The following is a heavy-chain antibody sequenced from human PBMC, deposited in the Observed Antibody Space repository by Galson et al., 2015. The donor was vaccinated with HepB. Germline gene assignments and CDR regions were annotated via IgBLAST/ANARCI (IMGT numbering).Heavy chain of an antibody. CDR2: IYYSGST. J-gene: IGHJ3*02. V-gene: IGHV4-59*08. CDR3: ARQTITMIVVDAFDI. D-gene: IGHD3-22*01. Sequence: SETLSLTCTVSGGSISSYYWSWIRQPPGKGLEWIGYIYYSGSTNYNPSLKSRVTISVDTSKNQFSLKLSSVTAADTAVYYCARQTITMIVVDAFDIWGQGTMVTVSS. CDR1: GGSISSYY.